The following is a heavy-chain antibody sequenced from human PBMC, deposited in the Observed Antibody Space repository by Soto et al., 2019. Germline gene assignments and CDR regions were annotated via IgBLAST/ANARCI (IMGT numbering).Heavy chain of an antibody. CDR2: IYHSGST. CDR3: ARTLIDSSTHYYGMDV. V-gene: IGHV4-59*11. Sequence: PSETLSLTCTVSGGNISSLYWSWIRQPTGKGLEWIGDIYHSGSTNYNPSLKSRVTISVDKSKNQFSLKLSSVTAADTAVYYCARTLIDSSTHYYGMDVWGQGTTVTVSS. J-gene: IGHJ6*02. CDR1: GGNISSLY. D-gene: IGHD2-2*01.